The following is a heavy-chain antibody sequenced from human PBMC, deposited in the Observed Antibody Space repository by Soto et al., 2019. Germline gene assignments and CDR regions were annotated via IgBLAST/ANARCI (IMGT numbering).Heavy chain of an antibody. D-gene: IGHD5-12*01. J-gene: IGHJ6*02. Sequence: GGSLRLSCAASGFTFSSYAMSWVRQAPGKGLEWVSAISGSGGSTYYADSVKGRFTISRDNSKNTLYLQMNSLRAEDTALYYCAKEGGTRGYSCYDYRDYYYYYGMDVWGQGTTVTVSS. CDR2: ISGSGGST. CDR1: GFTFSSYA. V-gene: IGHV3-23*01. CDR3: AKEGGTRGYSCYDYRDYYYYYGMDV.